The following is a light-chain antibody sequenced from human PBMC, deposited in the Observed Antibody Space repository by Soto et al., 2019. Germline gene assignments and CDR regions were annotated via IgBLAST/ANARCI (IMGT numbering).Light chain of an antibody. V-gene: IGKV3-20*01. J-gene: IGKJ1*01. CDR2: GAY. CDR1: QSVSSSY. CDR3: QQYGSSPPSWT. Sequence: ETVLTQSPGTLSLSPGERATLSCRASQSVSSSYLAWYQQKHGQAPRLLIYGAYSRATGIPDRFSGSGSGTDFTLTISRLEPEDFAVYYCQQYGSSPPSWTFGQGTKVEIK.